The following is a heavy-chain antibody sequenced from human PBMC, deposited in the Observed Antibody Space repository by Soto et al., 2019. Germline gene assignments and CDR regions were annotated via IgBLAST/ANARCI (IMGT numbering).Heavy chain of an antibody. CDR2: IIPIFGTA. D-gene: IGHD6-19*01. CDR1: GGTFSSYA. V-gene: IGHV1-69*12. J-gene: IGHJ6*02. CDR3: ASMTGYSSCWYVDFYDYGIDV. Sequence: QVQLVQSGAEVKKPGSSVKVSCKASGGTFSSYAISWVRQAPGQGLEWMGGIIPIFGTANYAQKFQGRVTITADESTSTAYIELSSLRSEESAVHYCASMTGYSSCWYVDFYDYGIDVWGQGTTVTVSS.